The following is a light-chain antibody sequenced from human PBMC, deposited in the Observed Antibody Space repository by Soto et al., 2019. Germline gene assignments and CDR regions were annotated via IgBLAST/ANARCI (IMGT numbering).Light chain of an antibody. Sequence: QSVLTQPPSASGTPGQRVTISCSGSSSNIGSNYVYWYQQLPGTAPKLLIYSNNQRPSGVPDRFSGSKSGTSACLAISGLRSEDEADYYCAAWDDSLSGYVFGTGTQLTVL. CDR1: SSNIGSNY. J-gene: IGLJ1*01. CDR2: SNN. V-gene: IGLV1-47*02. CDR3: AAWDDSLSGYV.